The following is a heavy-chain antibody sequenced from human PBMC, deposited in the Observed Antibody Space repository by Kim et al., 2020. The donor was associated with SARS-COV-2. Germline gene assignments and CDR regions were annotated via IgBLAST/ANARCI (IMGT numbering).Heavy chain of an antibody. J-gene: IGHJ4*02. CDR2: GSNK. D-gene: IGHD2-21*02. CDR3: ARDRDPGY. Sequence: GSNKYYANSVKSRFTISRDNSKSTLYLQMNRLRAEDTAVYYCARDRDPGYWGQGNLVTVSS. V-gene: IGHV3-30-3*01.